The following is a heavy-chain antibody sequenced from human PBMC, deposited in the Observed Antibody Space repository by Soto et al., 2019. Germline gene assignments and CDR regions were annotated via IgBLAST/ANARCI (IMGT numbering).Heavy chain of an antibody. J-gene: IGHJ4*02. CDR2: IYGGGTT. Sequence: EVQLVESGGGSIQPGGSLRLSCAASGFAVSSKYMTWVRQAPGKGLEWVSVIYGGGTTYYADSVKGRFTISRDTSKNTLYLQMNSLRAEDTAVYYCVQTTGWPGFDFWGQGTRVTVSS. CDR3: VQTTGWPGFDF. V-gene: IGHV3-53*01. D-gene: IGHD6-19*01. CDR1: GFAVSSKY.